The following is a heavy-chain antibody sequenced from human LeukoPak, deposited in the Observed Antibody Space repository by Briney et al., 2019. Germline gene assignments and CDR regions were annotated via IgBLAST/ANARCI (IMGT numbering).Heavy chain of an antibody. Sequence: GSLRLSCAASGFTFSSYGMSWVRQAPGKGLEWDSAISGSGGSTYYADSVKGRFTISRDNSKNTLYLQMNSLRAEDTAVYYCAKDYRVSMIVVVTFIDYWGQGTLVTVSS. CDR3: AKDYRVSMIVVVTFIDY. J-gene: IGHJ4*02. CDR1: GFTFSSYG. V-gene: IGHV3-23*01. CDR2: ISGSGGST. D-gene: IGHD3-22*01.